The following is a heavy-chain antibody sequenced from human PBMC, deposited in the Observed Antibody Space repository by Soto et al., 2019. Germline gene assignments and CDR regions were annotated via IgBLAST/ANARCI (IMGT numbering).Heavy chain of an antibody. Sequence: QVQLVESGGAVVQPGRSLRLACETSGFIFSDYGMHWVRQAPGKGLEWVAVIYYDGSNEHYSDSVRGRFTISRDNSKYILYLQMNSLRAEDTAIYYCARWWNDEEWVETMDVWGQGTTVTVSS. CDR1: GFIFSDYG. V-gene: IGHV3-33*01. J-gene: IGHJ6*01. D-gene: IGHD1-1*01. CDR3: ARWWNDEEWVETMDV. CDR2: IYYDGSNE.